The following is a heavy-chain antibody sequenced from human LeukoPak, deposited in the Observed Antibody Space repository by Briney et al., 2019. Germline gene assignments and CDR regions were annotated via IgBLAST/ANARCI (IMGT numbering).Heavy chain of an antibody. D-gene: IGHD6-19*01. CDR2: IRYDGSNK. V-gene: IGHV3-30*02. CDR1: GFTFSSYG. CDR3: ARGVRIAVAGYIDC. J-gene: IGHJ4*02. Sequence: GGSLRLSCGASGFTFSSYGMHWVRQAPGKGPEWVAFIRYDGSNKYYADSVKGRFTISRDNSKNTLYLQMNSLRSDDTAVYYCARGVRIAVAGYIDCWGQGTLVTVSS.